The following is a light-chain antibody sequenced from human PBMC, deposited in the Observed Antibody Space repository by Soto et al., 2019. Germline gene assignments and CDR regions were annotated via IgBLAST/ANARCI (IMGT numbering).Light chain of an antibody. Sequence: QSVLTQPPSASGTPGQRVTISCSGSSSNIGSNTVNWYQHLPGTAPKLLIYSTNQRPSGVPDRFSGSKSDTSPSMAIIGLQSADDADYYCAAWDDSLNGRLIFGGGTKVTVL. J-gene: IGLJ2*01. CDR2: STN. V-gene: IGLV1-44*01. CDR1: SSNIGSNT. CDR3: AAWDDSLNGRLI.